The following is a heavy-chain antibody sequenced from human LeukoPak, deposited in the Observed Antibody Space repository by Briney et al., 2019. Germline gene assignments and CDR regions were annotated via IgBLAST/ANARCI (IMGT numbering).Heavy chain of an antibody. V-gene: IGHV4-59*01. J-gene: IGHJ5*02. CDR1: GGSISSYY. CDR2: IYYSGST. D-gene: IGHD3-10*01. Sequence: SETLSLTCTVSGGSISSYYWSWIRQPPGKGLEWIGYIYYSGSTNYNPSLKSRVTISVDTSKNQFSLKLSSVTAANTAVYYCARAGFTMVRGVIGWFDPWGQGTLVTVSS. CDR3: ARAGFTMVRGVIGWFDP.